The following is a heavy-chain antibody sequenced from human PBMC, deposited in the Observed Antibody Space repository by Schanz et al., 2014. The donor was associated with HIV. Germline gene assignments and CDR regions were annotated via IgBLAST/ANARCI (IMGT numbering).Heavy chain of an antibody. CDR2: ISWNRGRL. CDR1: GFSLEDYA. V-gene: IGHV3-9*01. CDR3: AKGIMGATEYYYGMDV. J-gene: IGHJ6*02. Sequence: EVQLLEFGGGLVRPGESLRLSCAASGFSLEDYAMHWVRQAPGKGLEWVSGISWNRGRLGYGDAVKGRFTVSRDNANNFLYLQMNDLRVEDTAVYYCAKGIMGATEYYYGMDVWGQGTTVIVSS. D-gene: IGHD1-26*01.